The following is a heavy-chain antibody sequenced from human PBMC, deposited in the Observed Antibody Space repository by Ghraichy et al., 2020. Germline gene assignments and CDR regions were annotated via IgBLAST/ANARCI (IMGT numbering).Heavy chain of an antibody. J-gene: IGHJ6*02. CDR3: AIDGVYGSGSYYTDGAYYYYGMDV. V-gene: IGHV1-18*01. CDR1: GYTFTSYG. CDR2: ISAYNGNT. Sequence: ASVKVSCKASGYTFTSYGIRWVRQAPGQGLEWMGWISAYNGNTNYAQKLQGRVTMTTDTSTSTAYMELRSLRSDDTAVYYCAIDGVYGSGSYYTDGAYYYYGMDVWGQGTTVTVSS. D-gene: IGHD3-10*01.